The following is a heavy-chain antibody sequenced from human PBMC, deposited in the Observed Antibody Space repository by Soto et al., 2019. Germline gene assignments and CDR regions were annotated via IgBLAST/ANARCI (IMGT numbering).Heavy chain of an antibody. CDR3: ARVGYYYGMDV. CDR2: IWYDGSNK. V-gene: IGHV3-33*01. J-gene: IGHJ6*02. CDR1: GFTFSSYG. Sequence: QVQLVESGGGVVQPGRSLRLSCAASGFTFSSYGMHWVRQAPGKGLERVAVIWYDGSNKYYADSVKGRFTISRDNSKNTLYLQMNSLRAEDTAVYYCARVGYYYGMDVWGQGTTVTVSS.